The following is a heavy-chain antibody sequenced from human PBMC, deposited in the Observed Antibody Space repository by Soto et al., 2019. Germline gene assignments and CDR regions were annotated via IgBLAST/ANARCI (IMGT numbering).Heavy chain of an antibody. CDR2: ISYDGSNK. J-gene: IGHJ5*02. V-gene: IGHV3-30*03. CDR1: GFTFSSYG. Sequence: PGGSLRLSCAASGFTFSSYGMHWVRQAPGKGLEWVAVISYDGSNKYYADSVKGRFTISRDNSKNTLYLQMNSLRAEDTAVYYCARARTTTWSGTTRGWFDPWGQGSLVTVSS. D-gene: IGHD1-7*01. CDR3: ARARTTTWSGTTRGWFDP.